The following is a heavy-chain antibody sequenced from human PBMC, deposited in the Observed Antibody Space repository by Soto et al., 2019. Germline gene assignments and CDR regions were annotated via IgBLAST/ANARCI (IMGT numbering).Heavy chain of an antibody. CDR3: ASSSGNNYGVGTNYYFDY. CDR2: IIPIFGTA. V-gene: IGHV1-69*06. D-gene: IGHD1-26*01. Sequence: QVQLVQSGAEVKKPGSSVKVSCKTSGGTFSTYSIVWVRQAPGEGLEWMGGIIPIFGTANYAQKFQDRVTITADKSTNTAFMELSSLKSEYTAMYYCASSSGNNYGVGTNYYFDYWGQGPLVTVSS. J-gene: IGHJ4*02. CDR1: GGTFSTYS.